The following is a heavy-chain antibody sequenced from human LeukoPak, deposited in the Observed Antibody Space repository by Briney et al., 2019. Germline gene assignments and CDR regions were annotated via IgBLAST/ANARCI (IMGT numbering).Heavy chain of an antibody. CDR1: GFTFSTYA. CDR3: ARPGGTRTYFDS. CDR2: ISGSGGTT. V-gene: IGHV3-23*01. Sequence: TGGSLRLSCAASGFTFSTYAMRWVRQAPGKGLEWVSAISGSGGTTYYADSVKGRFTISRDNSKNTVYLQMNNLRAEDTAVYYCARPGGTRTYFDSWGQGTLVTVSS. J-gene: IGHJ4*02. D-gene: IGHD1-7*01.